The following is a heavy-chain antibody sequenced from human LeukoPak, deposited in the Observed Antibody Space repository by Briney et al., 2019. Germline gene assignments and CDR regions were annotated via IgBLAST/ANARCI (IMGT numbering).Heavy chain of an antibody. CDR1: GASISGSGYY. V-gene: IGHV4-39*07. CDR2: IYYTGST. D-gene: IGHD1-26*01. CDR3: ARGRGSYEP. Sequence: SETLSLTCAVSGASISGSGYYLGWIRQPPGKGLEWIGNIYYTGSTYYNASLQSRVTISIDMSKNQFSLRLSSVTAADTAVYYCARGRGSYEPWGQGTLVTVSS. J-gene: IGHJ5*02.